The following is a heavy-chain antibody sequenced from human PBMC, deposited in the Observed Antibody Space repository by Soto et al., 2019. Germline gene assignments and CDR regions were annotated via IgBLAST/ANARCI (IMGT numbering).Heavy chain of an antibody. J-gene: IGHJ4*02. V-gene: IGHV4-30-2*01. D-gene: IGHD3-3*01. CDR2: IYHSGST. Sequence: QLQLQESGSGLVKPSQTLSLTCAVSGGSISSGGYSWSWIRQPPGKGLEWIGYIYHSGSTYYNPSLKSRVTLSVDRSKNQFSLKLSSVTAADTAVYYCARVRVSLRFLETFDYWGQGTLVTVSS. CDR3: ARVRVSLRFLETFDY. CDR1: GGSISSGGYS.